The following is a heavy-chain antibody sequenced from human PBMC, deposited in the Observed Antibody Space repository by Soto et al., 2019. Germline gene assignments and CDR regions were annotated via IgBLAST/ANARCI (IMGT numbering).Heavy chain of an antibody. J-gene: IGHJ6*02. CDR3: ARVPLPYYDILTGYYKGGMDV. V-gene: IGHV4-31*03. D-gene: IGHD3-9*01. CDR2: IYYSGST. CDR1: GGSISSGGYY. Sequence: SETLSLTCTVSGGSISSGGYYWSWIRQHPGKGLEWIGYIYYSGSTYYNPSLKSRVTISVDTSKNQFSLKLSSVTAADTAVYYCARVPLPYYDILTGYYKGGMDVWGQGTMVTVSS.